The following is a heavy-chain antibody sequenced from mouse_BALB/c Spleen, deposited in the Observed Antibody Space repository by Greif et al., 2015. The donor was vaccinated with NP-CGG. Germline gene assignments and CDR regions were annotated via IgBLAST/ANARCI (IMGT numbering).Heavy chain of an antibody. CDR2: IWRGGST. D-gene: IGHD2-4*01. V-gene: IGHV2-5-1*01. Sequence: QVQLQQSGPSLVQPSQSLSITCTVSGFSLTSYGVHWVRQSPGKGLEWLGVIWRGGSTDYNAAFMSRLSITKDNSKSQVFFKMNSLQADDTAIYYCAKNGDYDGYAMDYWGQGTSVTVSS. CDR1: GFSLTSYG. CDR3: AKNGDYDGYAMDY. J-gene: IGHJ4*01.